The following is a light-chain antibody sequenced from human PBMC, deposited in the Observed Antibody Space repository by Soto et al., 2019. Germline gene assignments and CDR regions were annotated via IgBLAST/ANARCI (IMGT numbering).Light chain of an antibody. V-gene: IGKV3-20*01. CDR3: QQYGSSSWT. J-gene: IGKJ1*01. CDR2: GAS. Sequence: EIVLAQSPGTLSLSPGESATLSCRASQSVSSSFLAWYQQKAGQAPRLLIYGASRRATGIPDRFSGSGSGTDFTLTISRLEPEDFAVYYCQQYGSSSWTFGQGTKVDI. CDR1: QSVSSSF.